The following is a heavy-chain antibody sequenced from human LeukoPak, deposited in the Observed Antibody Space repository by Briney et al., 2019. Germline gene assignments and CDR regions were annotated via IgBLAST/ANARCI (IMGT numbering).Heavy chain of an antibody. D-gene: IGHD4-17*01. V-gene: IGHV4-59*12. CDR1: GGSISSYY. Sequence: PSETLSLTCTVSGGSISSYYWSWIRQPPGKGLEWIGYIYYSGGTNYNPSLKSRVTMSVDTSKNQFSLKLSSVTAADTAVYYCARVVGVTTGTFDIWGQGTMVTVSS. J-gene: IGHJ3*02. CDR3: ARVVGVTTGTFDI. CDR2: IYYSGGT.